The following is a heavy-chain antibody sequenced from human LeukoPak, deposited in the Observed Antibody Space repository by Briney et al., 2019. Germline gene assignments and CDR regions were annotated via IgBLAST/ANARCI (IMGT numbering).Heavy chain of an antibody. CDR1: GGSISSYY. D-gene: IGHD4-17*01. CDR3: ARVMRYGDYSRWFDP. Sequence: PSETLSLTCAVSGGSISSYYWSWIRQPPGKGLEWIGYIYYSGSTNYNPSLKSRVTISVDTSKNQFPLKLSSVTAADTAVYYCARVMRYGDYSRWFDPWGQGTLVTVSS. V-gene: IGHV4-59*01. CDR2: IYYSGST. J-gene: IGHJ5*02.